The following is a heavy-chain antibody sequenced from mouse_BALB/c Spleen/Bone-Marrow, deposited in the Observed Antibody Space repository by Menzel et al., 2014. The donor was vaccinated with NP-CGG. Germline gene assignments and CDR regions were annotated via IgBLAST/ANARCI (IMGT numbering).Heavy chain of an antibody. Sequence: QVQLKESGAELMKPGASVKISCKATGYTFSSYWIEWVKQRPGRGLEWIGEILPGSGSTNYNEKLKGKATFTADTSSNTAYMQLSSLTSEDSAVYYCAREDGLWYFDVWGAGTTVTVSS. CDR2: ILPGSGST. J-gene: IGHJ1*01. V-gene: IGHV1-9*01. D-gene: IGHD1-1*01. CDR3: AREDGLWYFDV. CDR1: GYTFSSYW.